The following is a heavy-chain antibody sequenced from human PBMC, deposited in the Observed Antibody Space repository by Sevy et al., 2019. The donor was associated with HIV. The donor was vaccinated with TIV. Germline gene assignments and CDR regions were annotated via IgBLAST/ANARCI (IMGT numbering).Heavy chain of an antibody. J-gene: IGHJ3*02. CDR1: GFTVGSNY. D-gene: IGHD3-22*01. V-gene: IGHV3-53*01. Sequence: GVSLRLSCAASGFTVGSNYMSWVRQAPGKGLEWVSIIYSGVTTSYADSVKGRFTISRDNSKNTLYLQMNSLRAEDTAVYYCARVSVYYYDSSGYYTTGNAFDIWGQGTMVTVSS. CDR2: IYSGVTT. CDR3: ARVSVYYYDSSGYYTTGNAFDI.